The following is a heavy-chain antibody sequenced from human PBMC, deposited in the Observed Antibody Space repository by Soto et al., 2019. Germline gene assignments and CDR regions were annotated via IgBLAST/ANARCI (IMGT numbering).Heavy chain of an antibody. J-gene: IGHJ3*02. CDR2: ISGSGGST. CDR1: GFTFSSYA. V-gene: IGHV3-23*01. CDR3: AKDQSIAARIDLGSFTDAFDI. Sequence: GGSLRLSCAASGFTFSSYAMSWVRQALGKGLEWVSAISGSGGSTYYADSVKGRFTISRDNSKNTLYLQMNSLRAEDTAVYYCAKDQSIAARIDLGSFTDAFDIWGQGTMVTVSS. D-gene: IGHD6-6*01.